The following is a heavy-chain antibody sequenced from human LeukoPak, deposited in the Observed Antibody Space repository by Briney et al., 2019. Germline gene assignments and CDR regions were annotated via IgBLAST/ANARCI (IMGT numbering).Heavy chain of an antibody. V-gene: IGHV4-34*01. D-gene: IGHD6-13*01. CDR1: GGSFSGYY. Sequence: SETLSLTCAVYGGSFSGYYWSWIRQPPGKGLEWIGGINHSGSTNYNPSLKSRVTISVDTSKNQFSLKLSSVTAADTAVYYCARGGIAAAVRTWRGWFDPWGQGTLVTVSS. CDR2: INHSGST. CDR3: ARGGIAAAVRTWRGWFDP. J-gene: IGHJ5*02.